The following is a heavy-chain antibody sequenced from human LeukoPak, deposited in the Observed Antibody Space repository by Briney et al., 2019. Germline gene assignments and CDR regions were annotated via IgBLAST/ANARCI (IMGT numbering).Heavy chain of an antibody. D-gene: IGHD3-3*01. J-gene: IGHJ4*02. CDR1: GFTFSSYA. CDR2: ISYDGSNK. Sequence: PGGSLRLSCAASGFTFSSYAMHWVRQAPGKGLEWVAVISYDGSNKYYADSVKGRFTISRDNSKNTLYLQMNSLRAEDTAVYYCARVDNPFGVVIPFDYWGQGTLVTVSS. CDR3: ARVDNPFGVVIPFDY. V-gene: IGHV3-30-3*01.